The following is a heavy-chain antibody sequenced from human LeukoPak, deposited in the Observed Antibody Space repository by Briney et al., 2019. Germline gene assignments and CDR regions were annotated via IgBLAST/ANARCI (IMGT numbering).Heavy chain of an antibody. CDR1: GGSFSGYY. CDR2: INHSGST. Sequence: SETLSLTCAVYGGSFSGYYWSWIRRPPGKGLEWIGEINHSGSTNYNPSLKSRVTISVDTSKNQFSLKLSSVTAADTAVYYCARGGGSSHDYRGQGTLVTVSS. V-gene: IGHV4-34*01. J-gene: IGHJ4*02. CDR3: ARGGGSSHDY. D-gene: IGHD1-26*01.